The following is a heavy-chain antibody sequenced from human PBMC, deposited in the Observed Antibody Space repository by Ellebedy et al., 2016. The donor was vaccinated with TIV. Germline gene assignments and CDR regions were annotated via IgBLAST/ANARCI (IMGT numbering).Heavy chain of an antibody. J-gene: IGHJ1*01. V-gene: IGHV3-23*01. CDR3: AREAGTSGWYSGFQH. CDR2: ISGSGGRT. D-gene: IGHD6-19*01. Sequence: GGSLRLSCAASGFTFSSYAMSWVRQAPGKGLEWVSGISGSGGRTYYADSVKGRFTISRDNSKNTLYLQMHSLRAEDTAIYYCAREAGTSGWYSGFQHWGQGTLVTVSS. CDR1: GFTFSSYA.